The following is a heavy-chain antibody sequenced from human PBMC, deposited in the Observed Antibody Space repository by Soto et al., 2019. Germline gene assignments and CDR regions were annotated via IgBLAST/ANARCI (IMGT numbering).Heavy chain of an antibody. Sequence: SETLCLTCTVSGGTTTSSGHYWGWIRQPPGKGLEWIGSIYYSGNTYYNPSLKSRVTISVDTSKNQFSLKLSSVTAADTAVYYCARYNWYFDLWGRGTLVTVS. CDR1: GGTTTSSGHY. CDR2: IYYSGNT. V-gene: IGHV4-39*07. CDR3: ARYNWYFDL. J-gene: IGHJ2*01.